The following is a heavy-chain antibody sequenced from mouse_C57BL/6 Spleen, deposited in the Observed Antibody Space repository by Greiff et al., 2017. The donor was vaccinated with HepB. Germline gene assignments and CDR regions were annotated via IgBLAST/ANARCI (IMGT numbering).Heavy chain of an antibody. CDR1: GYTFTDYY. CDR3: ARQATDSYDY. J-gene: IGHJ2*01. Sequence: VQLQQSGPELVKPGASVKISCKASGYTFTDYYMNWVKQSHGKSLEWIGDINPNNGGTSYNQKFKGKATLTVDKSSSTAYMELRSLTSEDSAVYYCARQATDSYDYWGQGTTLTVSS. V-gene: IGHV1-26*01. D-gene: IGHD3-3*01. CDR2: INPNNGGT.